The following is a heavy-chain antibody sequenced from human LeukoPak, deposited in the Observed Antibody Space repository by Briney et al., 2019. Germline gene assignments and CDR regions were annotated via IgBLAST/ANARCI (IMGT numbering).Heavy chain of an antibody. CDR1: GFTFSSYG. Sequence: GRSLRLSCAASGFTFSSYGMHWVRQAPGKGLEWVAVISYDGSNKYYADSVKGRFTISRDNSKNTLYLQMNSLRAEDTAVYYCAKEIVKYSSGWQHFDYWGQGTLVTVSS. J-gene: IGHJ4*02. D-gene: IGHD6-25*01. CDR3: AKEIVKYSSGWQHFDY. CDR2: ISYDGSNK. V-gene: IGHV3-30*18.